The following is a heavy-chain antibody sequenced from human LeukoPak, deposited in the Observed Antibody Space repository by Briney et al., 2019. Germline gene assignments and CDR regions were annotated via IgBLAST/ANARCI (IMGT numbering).Heavy chain of an antibody. D-gene: IGHD3-22*01. V-gene: IGHV1-69*05. CDR1: A. CDR3: ARYYYDSSGYYYPNWFDP. CDR2: IIPIFGTA. Sequence: AISWVRQAPGQGLEWMGRIIPIFGTANYAQKFQGRVTITTDESTSTAYMELSSLRSEDTAVYYCARYYYDSSGYYYPNWFDPWGQGTLVTVSS. J-gene: IGHJ5*02.